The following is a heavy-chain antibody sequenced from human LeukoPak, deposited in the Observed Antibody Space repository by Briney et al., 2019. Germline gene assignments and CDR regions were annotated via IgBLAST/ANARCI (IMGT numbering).Heavy chain of an antibody. J-gene: IGHJ4*02. CDR2: INHSGST. D-gene: IGHD3-16*01. V-gene: IGHV4-34*01. CDR1: GGSFSGYY. CDR3: ARVVYDVGREPDCDY. Sequence: SETLSLTCAVYGGSFSGYYWSWIRQPPGKGLEWIGEINHSGSTNYNPSLKSRVTISVDTSKNQFSLKLSSVTAADTAVYYCARVVYDVGREPDCDYWGQGTLVTVST.